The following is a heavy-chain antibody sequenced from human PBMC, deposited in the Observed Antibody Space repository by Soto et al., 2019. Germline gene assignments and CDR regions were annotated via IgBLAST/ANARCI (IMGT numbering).Heavy chain of an antibody. D-gene: IGHD2-15*01. CDR3: ARESTWGGVVVVAATSHHGASDI. V-gene: IGHV3-33*01. CDR2: IWYVGSNK. J-gene: IGHJ3*02. Sequence: QVQLVESGGGVVQPGRSLRLSCAASGFTFRSYGMHWVRQAPGKGLEGVAVIWYVGSNKYYADSVKGRFTISRDNSKNALDLQMNSLRAEDTAVYYCARESTWGGVVVVAATSHHGASDIWGQGTMVTVSS. CDR1: GFTFRSYG.